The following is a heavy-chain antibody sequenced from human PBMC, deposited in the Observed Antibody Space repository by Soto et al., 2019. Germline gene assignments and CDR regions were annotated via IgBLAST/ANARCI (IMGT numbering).Heavy chain of an antibody. CDR2: ISRDGRST. CDR3: AKDSRSGYSYGNWFDP. D-gene: IGHD5-18*01. J-gene: IGHJ5*02. V-gene: IGHV3-64D*08. Sequence: PGGSLRLSCSASGFTFSMHSMHWVRQTPGKALEYVSAISRDGRSTFYADSVKGRFTISRDNSKNTLYLRMNSLRAEDTAVYYCAKDSRSGYSYGNWFDPWGQGTLVTVSS. CDR1: GFTFSMHS.